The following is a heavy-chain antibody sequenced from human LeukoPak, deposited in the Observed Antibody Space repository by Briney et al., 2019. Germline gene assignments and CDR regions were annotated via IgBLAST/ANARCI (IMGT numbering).Heavy chain of an antibody. CDR2: IYYSGST. D-gene: IGHD3-16*01. CDR1: GCSISSSSYY. Sequence: PSETLSLNCTVSGCSISSSSYYWDWSRQPPGKGLEWIGSIYYSGSTYYNPSLKSRATISVDTSKNQFSLKLSSVTAADTAVYYCARHPSGGYGDAFDIWGQGTMVTVSS. CDR3: ARHPSGGYGDAFDI. J-gene: IGHJ3*02. V-gene: IGHV4-39*01.